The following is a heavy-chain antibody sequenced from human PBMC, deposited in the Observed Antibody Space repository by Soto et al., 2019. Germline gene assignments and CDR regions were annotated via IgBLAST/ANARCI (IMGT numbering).Heavy chain of an antibody. J-gene: IGHJ3*01. CDR3: AYSSGWYRNDV. Sequence: QVQLQESGPGLVKPSGTLSLTCAVSGDSISSPKWWTWLRQPPGKGLAWIGDLLHSGTTNYTPSRKSRVTLSVDKPQHSFSRKLTSVTSADTTIYYCAYSSGWYRNDVCGKGTSVTVSS. V-gene: IGHV4-4*02. CDR2: LLHSGTT. CDR1: GDSISSPKW. D-gene: IGHD6-19*01.